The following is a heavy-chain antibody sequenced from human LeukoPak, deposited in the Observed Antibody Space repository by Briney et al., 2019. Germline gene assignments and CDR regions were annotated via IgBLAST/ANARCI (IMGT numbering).Heavy chain of an antibody. Sequence: ASVKVSCKASGFSLTNNYMHLVRQGPGQGLGGMGYMRPTDAYTGYAPKFQGRVTVTRDTSTNTIYMELSSLRSDDTAVYYCAREGAVDLKHFDFWGQGTLVIVSS. CDR2: MRPTDAYT. CDR1: GFSLTNNY. J-gene: IGHJ4*02. D-gene: IGHD6-19*01. V-gene: IGHV1-46*01. CDR3: AREGAVDLKHFDF.